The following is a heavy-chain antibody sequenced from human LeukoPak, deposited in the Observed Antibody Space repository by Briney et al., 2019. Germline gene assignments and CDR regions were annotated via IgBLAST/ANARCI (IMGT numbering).Heavy chain of an antibody. CDR3: ARDLTFDY. CDR2: ISYDGTEK. CDR1: GLSFSSYA. Sequence: GGSLRLSCAASGLSFSSYAMHWVRQAPGKGLEWVAVISYDGTEKYYGDSVKGRFTISRDNSKNTLYLQMNSLRAEDTALYYCARDLTFDYWGQGTLVTVSS. V-gene: IGHV3-30-3*01. J-gene: IGHJ4*02.